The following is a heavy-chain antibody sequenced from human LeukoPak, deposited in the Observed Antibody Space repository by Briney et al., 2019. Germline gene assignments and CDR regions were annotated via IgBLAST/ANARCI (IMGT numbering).Heavy chain of an antibody. CDR1: GGSISSYY. J-gene: IGHJ4*02. CDR2: IYYSGST. Sequence: SETLSLTCTVSGGSISSYYWSWIRQPPGKGLEWIGSIYYSGSTNYNPSLKSRVTTSVDTSKNQFSLKLSSVTAADTAVYYCASHNIAVSGGYFDYWGQGTLVTVSS. V-gene: IGHV4-59*01. CDR3: ASHNIAVSGGYFDY. D-gene: IGHD6-19*01.